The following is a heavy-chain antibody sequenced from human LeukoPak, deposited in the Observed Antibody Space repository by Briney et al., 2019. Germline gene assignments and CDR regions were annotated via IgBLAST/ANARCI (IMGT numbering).Heavy chain of an antibody. J-gene: IGHJ1*01. CDR3: AGGSGSYYHFQH. V-gene: IGHV4-31*03. Sequence: SQTLSLTCTVSGGSISSGGYYWSWIRQHPGKGLEWIGYIYYSGSTYYNSSLKSRVTISVDTSKNQFSLKLSSVTAADTAVYYCAGGSGSYYHFQHWGQGTLVTVSS. D-gene: IGHD3-10*01. CDR2: IYYSGST. CDR1: GGSISSGGYY.